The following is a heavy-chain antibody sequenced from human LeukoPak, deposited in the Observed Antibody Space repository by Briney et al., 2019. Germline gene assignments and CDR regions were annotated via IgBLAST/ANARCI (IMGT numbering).Heavy chain of an antibody. CDR3: ARVLLDYFDSNGYPDY. CDR1: GGSISSGNYY. V-gene: IGHV4-30-4*01. J-gene: IGHJ4*02. CDR2: IYFNGNT. Sequence: PSQTLSLTCTVSGGSISSGNYYWSWIRQPPGKGVGWIGYIYFNGNTYYNPSLTSRVTMSVDTSTNQFSLKLSSVTAADTAVYYCARVLLDYFDSNGYPDYWGQGTLVTVSS. D-gene: IGHD3-22*01.